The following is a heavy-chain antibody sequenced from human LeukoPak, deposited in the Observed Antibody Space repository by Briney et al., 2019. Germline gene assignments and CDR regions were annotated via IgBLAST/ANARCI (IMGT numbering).Heavy chain of an antibody. CDR2: IYTSGST. Sequence: SETLSLTCTVSGGSISSGSYYWSWIRQPAGKGLEWIGRIYTSGSTNYNPSLKSRVTISVDTSKNQFSLKLSSVTAADTAVYYCARASVTYYYYYYMDVWGKGTTVTVSS. J-gene: IGHJ6*03. D-gene: IGHD4-11*01. V-gene: IGHV4-61*02. CDR3: ARASVTYYYYYYMDV. CDR1: GGSISSGSYY.